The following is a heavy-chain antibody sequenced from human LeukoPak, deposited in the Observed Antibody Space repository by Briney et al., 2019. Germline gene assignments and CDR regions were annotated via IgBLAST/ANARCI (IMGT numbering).Heavy chain of an antibody. V-gene: IGHV5-51*01. CDR1: GYSFTSYW. CDR3: ARHSYCSSTSCPIDY. CDR2: IYPGDSDT. Sequence: GESLKISCKGSGYSFTSYWIGWVRQMPGKGLEWMGIIYPGDSDTRYSPSFQGQVTISADKSISTAYLQWSILKASDTAMYYCARHSYCSSTSCPIDYWGQGTLVAVSS. J-gene: IGHJ4*02. D-gene: IGHD2-2*01.